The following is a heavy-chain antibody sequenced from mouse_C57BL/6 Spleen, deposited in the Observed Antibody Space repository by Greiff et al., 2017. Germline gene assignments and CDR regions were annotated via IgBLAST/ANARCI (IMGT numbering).Heavy chain of an antibody. D-gene: IGHD5-1*01. Sequence: VQLQQPGAELVRPGSSVKLSCKASGYTFTSYWMDWVKQSPGQGLEWIGNIYPSDSETHYNQKFKDKATLTVDKSSSTAYMQLSSLTSEDSAVYYCARGQEYDWYFDVWGTGTTVTVSS. CDR1: GYTFTSYW. CDR3: ARGQEYDWYFDV. CDR2: IYPSDSET. V-gene: IGHV1-61*01. J-gene: IGHJ1*03.